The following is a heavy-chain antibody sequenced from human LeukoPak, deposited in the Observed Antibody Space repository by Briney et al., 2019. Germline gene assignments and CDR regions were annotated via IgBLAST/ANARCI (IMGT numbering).Heavy chain of an antibody. Sequence: PSETLSLTCAVYGVSFRGYCWSWLRQPPGKGLEWVGEINHSGSTNYNPSLKSRVTISVDTSKNQFPLKLSSVTAADTAVYYCVSRLYKYQLRDYWGQGTLVTVSS. CDR2: INHSGST. CDR3: VSRLYKYQLRDY. J-gene: IGHJ4*02. V-gene: IGHV4-34*01. CDR1: GVSFRGYC. D-gene: IGHD2-2*01.